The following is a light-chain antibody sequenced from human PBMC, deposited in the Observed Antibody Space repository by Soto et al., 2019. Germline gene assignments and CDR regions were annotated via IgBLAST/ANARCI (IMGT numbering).Light chain of an antibody. Sequence: EIELTQSPGTLSLSPGERATLSCRASQSVSSSYLAWYQQKPGQAPRLLNYGASSRATVIPDRFSGSGSGTDFTLTISRLEPEYVADYYYQQYGSSRTFGQGTKVEIK. CDR1: QSVSSSY. V-gene: IGKV3-20*01. CDR2: GAS. J-gene: IGKJ1*01. CDR3: QQYGSSRT.